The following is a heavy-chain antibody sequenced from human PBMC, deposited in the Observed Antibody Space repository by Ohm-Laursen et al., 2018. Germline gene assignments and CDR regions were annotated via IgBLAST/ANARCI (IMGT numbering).Heavy chain of an antibody. J-gene: IGHJ4*02. D-gene: IGHD3-3*01. V-gene: IGHV4-39*01. CDR2: IYYSGST. CDR3: ASEAFGGYYDFWSGYFRGY. CDR1: GGSISSSSYY. Sequence: PSQTLSLTCTVSGGSISSSSYYWGWIRQPPGKGLEWIGSIYYSGSTYYNPSLKSRVTISVDTSTTQFSLKLSSVTAADTAVYYCASEAFGGYYDFWSGYFRGYWGQGTLVTVSS.